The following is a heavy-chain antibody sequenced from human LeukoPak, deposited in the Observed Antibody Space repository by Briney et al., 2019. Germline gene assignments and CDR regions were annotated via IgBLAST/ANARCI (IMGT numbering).Heavy chain of an antibody. CDR2: ISSSSYM. D-gene: IGHD2-2*01. Sequence: GVLRLSCAASGFTFSSYSMNWVRQAPGKGLEWVSSISSSSYMYYADSVKGRFTISRDNAKNSLYLQMNSLRAEDTAVYYCARDPQGCSSTSCRDYYYYYGMDVWGQGTTVTVSS. CDR1: GFTFSSYS. V-gene: IGHV3-21*01. J-gene: IGHJ6*02. CDR3: ARDPQGCSSTSCRDYYYYYGMDV.